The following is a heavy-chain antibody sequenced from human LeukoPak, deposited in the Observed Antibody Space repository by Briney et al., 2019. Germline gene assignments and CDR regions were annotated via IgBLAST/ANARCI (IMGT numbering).Heavy chain of an antibody. D-gene: IGHD3-10*01. V-gene: IGHV3-23*01. CDR3: ARDLEGSGSFYRPSYDY. J-gene: IGHJ4*02. Sequence: GGSLRLSCAASGFTFSSHRINWVRQAPGKGLEWVSGISPSGSISYYADSVKGRFTISRDNSKNTVSLQMNSLRAEDTAVYYCARDLEGSGSFYRPSYDYWGQGTLVTVSS. CDR1: GFTFSSHR. CDR2: ISPSGSIS.